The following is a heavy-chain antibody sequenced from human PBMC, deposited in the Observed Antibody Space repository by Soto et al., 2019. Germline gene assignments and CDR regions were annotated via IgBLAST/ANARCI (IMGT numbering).Heavy chain of an antibody. CDR1: AYTFATFY. Sequence: SVKVSCKATAYTFATFYIHWVRQAPGQGLEWMGIINPSGGGTTYAQRLQGRVTMTRDTSTSTIYMELSSLRSEDTAVYYCARSKAGRPLEIWG. V-gene: IGHV1-46*01. CDR2: INPSGGGT. J-gene: IGHJ3*02. D-gene: IGHD1-1*01. CDR3: ARSKAGRPLEI.